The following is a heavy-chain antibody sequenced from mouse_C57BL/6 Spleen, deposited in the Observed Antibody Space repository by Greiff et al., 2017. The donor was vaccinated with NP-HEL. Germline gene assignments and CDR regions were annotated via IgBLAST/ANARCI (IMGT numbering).Heavy chain of an antibody. Sequence: QVHVKQSGAELVRPGASVTLSCKASGYTFTDYEMHWVKQTPVHGLEWIGAIDPETGGTAYNQKFKGKAILTADKSSSTAYMELRSLTSEDSAVYYCTRPSITTVFDYWGQGTTLTVSS. D-gene: IGHD1-1*01. V-gene: IGHV1-15*01. CDR1: GYTFTDYE. CDR3: TRPSITTVFDY. J-gene: IGHJ2*01. CDR2: IDPETGGT.